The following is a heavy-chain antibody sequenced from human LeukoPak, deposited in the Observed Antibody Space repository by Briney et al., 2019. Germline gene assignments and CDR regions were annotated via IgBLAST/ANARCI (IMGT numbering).Heavy chain of an antibody. Sequence: ASVTVSFTASAYTFTHYYIHWLRQAPGQGHEWMGWIDPKTGGTNFAQKFQGRVTMTRDTSITTAYMELSRLRFDDTAVYYCARPRAFSYGQMYYFDYWGQGALVTVSS. V-gene: IGHV1-2*02. CDR1: AYTFTHYY. CDR3: ARPRAFSYGQMYYFDY. D-gene: IGHD5-18*01. J-gene: IGHJ4*02. CDR2: IDPKTGGT.